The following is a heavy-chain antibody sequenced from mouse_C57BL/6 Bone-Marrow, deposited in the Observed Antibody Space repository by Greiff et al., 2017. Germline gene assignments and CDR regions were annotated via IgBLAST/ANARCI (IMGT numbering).Heavy chain of an antibody. CDR3: ARGAFY. CDR1: GYTFTSYW. V-gene: IGHV1-72*01. J-gene: IGHJ2*01. Sequence: QVHVKQPGAELVKPGASVKLSCKASGYTFTSYWMHWVKQRPGRGLEWIGRIDPNSGGTKYNEKFKSKATLTVDKPSSTAYMQLSILTSEDSAVYYCARGAFYWGQGTTLTVSS. CDR2: IDPNSGGT.